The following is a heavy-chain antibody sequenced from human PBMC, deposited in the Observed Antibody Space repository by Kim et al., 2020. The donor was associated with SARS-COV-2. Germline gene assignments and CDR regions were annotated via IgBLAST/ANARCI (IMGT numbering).Heavy chain of an antibody. Sequence: GGSLRLSCAASGFTFSSYAMNWVRQAPGTGLEWVSSISTCNNYIYYADSLKGRFTISRDNAKNSLFLQMNSLRAEDTAVYYCARGRGPVAAGYYFDYWGQGTLVTVSS. J-gene: IGHJ4*02. CDR3: ARGRGPVAAGYYFDY. D-gene: IGHD6-19*01. CDR2: ISTCNNYI. V-gene: IGHV3-21*01. CDR1: GFTFSSYA.